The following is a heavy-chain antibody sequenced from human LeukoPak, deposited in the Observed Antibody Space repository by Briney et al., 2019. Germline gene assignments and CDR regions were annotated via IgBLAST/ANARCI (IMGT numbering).Heavy chain of an antibody. CDR2: INHSGST. CDR1: GGSFSGYY. J-gene: IGHJ3*02. V-gene: IGHV4-34*01. D-gene: IGHD3-10*01. Sequence: SETLSLTCAVYGGSFSGYYWSWIRQPPGKGLEWIGEINHSGSTNYNPSLKSRVTISVDTSKNQFSLKLSFVTAADTAVYYCARGRARITMVRGVPFDAFDIWGQGTMVTVSS. CDR3: ARGRARITMVRGVPFDAFDI.